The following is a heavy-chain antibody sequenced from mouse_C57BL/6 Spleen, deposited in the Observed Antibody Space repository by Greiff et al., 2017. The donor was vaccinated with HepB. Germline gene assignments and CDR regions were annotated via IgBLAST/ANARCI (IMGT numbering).Heavy chain of an antibody. Sequence: DVKLVESGGGLVKPGGSLKLSCAASGFTFSDYGMHWVRQAPEKGLEWVAYISSGSSTIYYADTVKGRFTISRDNAKNTLFLQMTSLRSEDTAMYYCARGGYDYYFDYWGQGTTLTVSS. V-gene: IGHV5-17*01. CDR2: ISSGSSTI. J-gene: IGHJ2*01. D-gene: IGHD2-4*01. CDR1: GFTFSDYG. CDR3: ARGGYDYYFDY.